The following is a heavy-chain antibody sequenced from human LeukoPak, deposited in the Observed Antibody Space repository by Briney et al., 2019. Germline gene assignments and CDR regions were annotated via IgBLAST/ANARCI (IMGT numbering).Heavy chain of an antibody. CDR3: VRDPGGGIGFDY. Sequence: ASVKVSCKTSGYTFTDYYIHWVRQAPGQGLEWMGRINPNSGGTNYAQKFRGRVTMTRDTSISTAYMELRSLRSDDTAVYYCVRDPGGGIGFDYWGQGTLVTVSS. CDR2: INPNSGGT. CDR1: GYTFTDYY. J-gene: IGHJ4*02. V-gene: IGHV1-2*06. D-gene: IGHD3-16*01.